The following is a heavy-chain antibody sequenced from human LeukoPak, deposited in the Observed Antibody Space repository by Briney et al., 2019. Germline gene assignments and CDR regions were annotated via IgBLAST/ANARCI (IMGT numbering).Heavy chain of an antibody. CDR3: ARDLPVWDAFDI. CDR1: GYTFTCYY. D-gene: IGHD2-21*01. V-gene: IGHV1-2*02. Sequence: ASVKVSCKASGYTFTCYYVHWVRQAPGQGLEGMGWINPNSGSTTYAQNFQGRVTMTSDTSINPAYMELGSLRFDDTAVYYCARDLPVWDAFDIWGQGTMVTVSS. CDR2: INPNSGST. J-gene: IGHJ3*02.